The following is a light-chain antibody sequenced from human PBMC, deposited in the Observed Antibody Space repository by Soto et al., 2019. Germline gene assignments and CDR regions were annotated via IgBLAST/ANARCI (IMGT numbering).Light chain of an antibody. V-gene: IGKV1-5*01. CDR1: QSVISW. CDR3: QQYHRFFS. J-gene: IGKJ3*01. CDR2: DAS. Sequence: DIHMTQSPYTLSASVGYRFTITCRASQSVISWVAWYQQKPGKAPKLLISDASTLDTGVPSRLSGSGSETEFTLTISSLQPDDFATYYCQQYHRFFSFGPGTKVDIK.